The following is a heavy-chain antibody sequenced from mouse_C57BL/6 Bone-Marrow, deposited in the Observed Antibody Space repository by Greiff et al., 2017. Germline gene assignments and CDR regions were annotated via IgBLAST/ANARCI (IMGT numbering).Heavy chain of an antibody. D-gene: IGHD2-3*01. Sequence: QVQLQQPGAELVRPGSSVKLSCKASGYTFTSYWMDWVKQRPGQGLEWIGNIYPSDSETHYNQKFKDKATLTVDKSSSTAYMQLSSLTSEDSAVYYCARDGYYWYFDVWGTGTTVTVSS. CDR1: GYTFTSYW. V-gene: IGHV1-61*01. CDR2: IYPSDSET. J-gene: IGHJ1*03. CDR3: ARDGYYWYFDV.